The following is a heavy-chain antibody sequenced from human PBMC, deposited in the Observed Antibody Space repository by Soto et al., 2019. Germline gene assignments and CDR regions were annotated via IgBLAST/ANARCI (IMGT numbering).Heavy chain of an antibody. CDR2: ISGSGDNT. CDR1: GFTFSSYA. V-gene: IGHV3-23*01. CDR3: AKGQWYYYDSSGYFD. Sequence: GGSLRLSCTTSGFTFSSYAMSWVRQAPGKGLEWVSAISGSGDNTYYADSVKGRFTISRDNSKNTLYLQMNSLRAEDTAVYYCAKGQWYYYDSSGYFDWGQGTLVTVSS. J-gene: IGHJ4*02. D-gene: IGHD3-22*01.